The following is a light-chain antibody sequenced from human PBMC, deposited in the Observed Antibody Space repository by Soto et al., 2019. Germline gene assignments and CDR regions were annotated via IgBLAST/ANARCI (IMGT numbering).Light chain of an antibody. CDR2: DAS. J-gene: IGKJ1*01. CDR3: QQYNDWAPET. CDR1: QTISTW. V-gene: IGKV1-5*01. Sequence: DIQVTQSPPTLSASVGDRVTITCRASQTISTWMAWYQQKPGKAPKLLVYDASTLQSGVASRFSGSGSGTEFTLIISSLQSEDFAVYYCQQYNDWAPETFGQGTKVDI.